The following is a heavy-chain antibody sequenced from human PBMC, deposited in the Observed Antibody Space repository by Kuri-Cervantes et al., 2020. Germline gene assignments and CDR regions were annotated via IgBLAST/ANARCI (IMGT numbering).Heavy chain of an antibody. V-gene: IGHV3-43D*04. CDR2: ISWDGGST. Sequence: GGSLRLSCAASGFTFDDYAMHWVRQAPGKGLEWVSLISWDGGSTYYADSVKGRFTTSRDNSKNSLYLQMNSLRPEDTAVYYCARERARFEIYTMDVWGQGTTVTVSS. D-gene: IGHD3-10*01. CDR1: GFTFDDYA. J-gene: IGHJ6*02. CDR3: ARERARFEIYTMDV.